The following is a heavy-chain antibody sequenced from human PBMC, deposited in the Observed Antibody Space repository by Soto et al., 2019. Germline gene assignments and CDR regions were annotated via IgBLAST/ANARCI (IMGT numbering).Heavy chain of an antibody. CDR2: IHYSGTT. Sequence: QVQLQESGPGLVTSSETLSLTCTVSGGSLRNYFWTWIRPPPGKGLEWYGYIHYSGTTSFFPSYNPSLRSRVTISADTSKNQFSLKLLSVTTADTAVDFCAAGEASSRNLAPYYLDFWGQGTLVTVSS. V-gene: IGHV4-59*01. CDR3: AAGEASSRNLAPYYLDF. D-gene: IGHD6-13*01. CDR1: GGSLRNYF. J-gene: IGHJ4*02.